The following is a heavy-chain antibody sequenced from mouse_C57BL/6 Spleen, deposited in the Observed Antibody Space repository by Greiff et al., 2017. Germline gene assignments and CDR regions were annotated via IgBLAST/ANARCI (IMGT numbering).Heavy chain of an antibody. CDR2: IYPGSGST. CDR3: ARGEDHYYAMDY. CDR1: GYTFTSYW. Sequence: QVQLQQPGAELVKPGASVKMSCKASGYTFTSYWITWVKQRPGQGLEWIGDIYPGSGSTNYNEKFKSKATLTVDTSSSTAYMQLSSLTSDDSAVYYCARGEDHYYAMDYWGQGTSVTVSS. V-gene: IGHV1-55*01. J-gene: IGHJ4*01.